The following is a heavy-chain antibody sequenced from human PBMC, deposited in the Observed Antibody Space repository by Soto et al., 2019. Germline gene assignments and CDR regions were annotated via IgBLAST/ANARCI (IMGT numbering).Heavy chain of an antibody. V-gene: IGHV1-18*01. CDR3: ARAWYYYDSSGYPDAFDI. D-gene: IGHD3-22*01. J-gene: IGHJ3*02. CDR1: GYTFTSYG. Sequence: ASVKVSCKASGYTFTSYGISWVRQAPGQGLEWMGWISAYNGNTNYAQKLQGRVTMTTDTSTSTAYMELRSLRSDDTAVYYCARAWYYYDSSGYPDAFDILGQGTMVTVSS. CDR2: ISAYNGNT.